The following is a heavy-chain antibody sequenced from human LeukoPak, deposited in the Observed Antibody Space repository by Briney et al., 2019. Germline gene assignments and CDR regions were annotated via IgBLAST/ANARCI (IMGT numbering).Heavy chain of an antibody. D-gene: IGHD5-24*01. Sequence: PSETLSLTCTVSGGSISNSNYYWGWVRQPPGKGLEWIGTIYYSGNTYYNPSLKSRVTISVDTSKNQFSLRLSSVTAADTAVYFCMRHEEEDGYNAKPFDLWGQGTLVTVSS. V-gene: IGHV4-39*01. J-gene: IGHJ4*02. CDR1: GGSISNSNYY. CDR2: IYYSGNT. CDR3: MRHEEEDGYNAKPFDL.